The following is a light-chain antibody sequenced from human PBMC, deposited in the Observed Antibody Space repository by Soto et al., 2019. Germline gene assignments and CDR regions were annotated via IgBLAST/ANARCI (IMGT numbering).Light chain of an antibody. CDR2: DAS. J-gene: IGKJ4*01. Sequence: IVLTQSTVTLSFSPGERATLSCSSSQSVSSSYLAWYQQKPGQAPRLLIYDASSRATGIPDRFSGGGSGTDFTLTISRLEPEDFAVYYCQQFSSYPLTFGGGTKVDIK. CDR1: QSVSSSY. CDR3: QQFSSYPLT. V-gene: IGKV3-20*01.